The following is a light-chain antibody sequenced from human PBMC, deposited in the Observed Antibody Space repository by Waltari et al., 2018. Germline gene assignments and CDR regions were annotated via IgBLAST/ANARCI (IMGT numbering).Light chain of an antibody. V-gene: IGKV1-9*01. J-gene: IGKJ4*01. Sequence: DIQLTQSPSCLSSSVRDRCTITCRASQGISSYLAWYQQKPGKAPKLLIYAASTLQSGVPSRFSGSGSGTEFTLTISSLQPEDFATYYCQQLNSYPLTFGGGTKVEIK. CDR2: AAS. CDR1: QGISSY. CDR3: QQLNSYPLT.